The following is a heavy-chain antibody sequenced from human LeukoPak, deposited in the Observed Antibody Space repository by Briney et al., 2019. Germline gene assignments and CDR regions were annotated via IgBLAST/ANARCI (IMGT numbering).Heavy chain of an antibody. CDR1: GDIVSSSSTS. Sequence: SQTLSLTCAISGDIVSSSSTSWSWIRQSPSRGLEWLGRTYYRSKWYSEYAVSLRGRIIISADTSKNHFSLQLNSVTPEDTAIYYCTRANWRAFDSWGQGTQVTVSS. V-gene: IGHV6-1*01. J-gene: IGHJ4*02. CDR2: TYYRSKWYS. CDR3: TRANWRAFDS. D-gene: IGHD1-20*01.